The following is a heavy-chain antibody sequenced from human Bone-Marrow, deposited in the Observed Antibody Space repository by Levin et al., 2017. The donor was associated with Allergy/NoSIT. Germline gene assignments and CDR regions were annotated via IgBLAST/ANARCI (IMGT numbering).Heavy chain of an antibody. J-gene: IGHJ6*02. CDR1: GGSISSSSYY. CDR2: IYYSGST. V-gene: IGHV4-39*01. CDR3: LRRGNGMDV. Sequence: PSETLSLTCTVSGGSISSSSYYWGWIRQPPGKGLEWIGSIYYSGSTYYNPSLKSRVTISVDTSKNQFSLKLSSVTAADTAVYYCLRRGNGMDVWGQGTTVTVSS.